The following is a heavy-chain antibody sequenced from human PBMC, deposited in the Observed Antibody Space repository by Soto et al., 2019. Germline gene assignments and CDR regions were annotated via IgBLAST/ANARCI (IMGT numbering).Heavy chain of an antibody. CDR1: GGTSRSLS. CDR3: ARDTHSAGGWFDT. CDR2: TTPLFGIP. V-gene: IGHV1-69*17. J-gene: IGHJ5*02. D-gene: IGHD2-15*01. Sequence: QVQLVQSGAEVKKPGSSVKVSCKASGGTSRSLSITWVRQAPGQGLAWMGGTTPLFGIPNYPQKFQGRLTITADKSTATAYLELSSLRSEDTAVYYCARDTHSAGGWFDTWGRGTLVTVSS.